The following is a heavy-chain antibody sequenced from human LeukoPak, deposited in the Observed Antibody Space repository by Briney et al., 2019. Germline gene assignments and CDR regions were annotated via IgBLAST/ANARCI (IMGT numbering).Heavy chain of an antibody. Sequence: SETLSLTCTVSGGSISSSSYYWGWIRQPPGRGLEWIGSIYYSGSTYYNPSLKSRVTISVDTSKNQFSLKLSSVTAADTAVYYCARRSGSHWYFDLWGRGTLVTVSS. CDR1: GGSISSSSYY. CDR3: ARRSGSHWYFDL. J-gene: IGHJ2*01. CDR2: IYYSGST. V-gene: IGHV4-39*01. D-gene: IGHD1-26*01.